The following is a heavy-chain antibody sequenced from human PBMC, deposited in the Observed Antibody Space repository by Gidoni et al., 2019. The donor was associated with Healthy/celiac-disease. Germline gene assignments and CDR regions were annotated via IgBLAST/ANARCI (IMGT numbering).Heavy chain of an antibody. D-gene: IGHD6-19*01. J-gene: IGHJ3*02. CDR2: ISGSGGST. Sequence: EVQLLVSGGGLVQPGGSLRPSCAASGFTFSSYAMSWVRQAPGKGLEWVSAISGSGGSTYYADSVKGRFTISRDNSKNTLYLQMNSLRAEDTAVYYCAKRKGSENAFDIWGQGTMVTVSS. CDR3: AKRKGSENAFDI. V-gene: IGHV3-23*01. CDR1: GFTFSSYA.